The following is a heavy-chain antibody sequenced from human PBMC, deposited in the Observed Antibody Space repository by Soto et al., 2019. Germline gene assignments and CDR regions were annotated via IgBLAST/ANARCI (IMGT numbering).Heavy chain of an antibody. CDR2: IYYSGST. Sequence: SETLSLTCTVSGGSVSSYYWSWVRQPPGKGLEWIGYIYYSGSTNYNPSLKSRVTISVDTSKNLFSLQLNSVTPDDTAVYYCVRLIGNSWLDSWGQGTVVTVSS. V-gene: IGHV4-59*08. CDR3: VRLIGNSWLDS. J-gene: IGHJ5*01. CDR1: GGSVSSYY.